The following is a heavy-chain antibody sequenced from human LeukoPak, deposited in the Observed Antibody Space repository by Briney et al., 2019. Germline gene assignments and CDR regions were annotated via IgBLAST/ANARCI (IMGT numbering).Heavy chain of an antibody. CDR1: GFTFTSSA. CDR3: AADQSSGWYNY. CDR2: IVVGSGNT. D-gene: IGHD6-19*01. V-gene: IGHV1-58*02. Sequence: AASVKVSCKASGFTFTSSAMQWVRQARGQRLEWIGWIVVGSGNTNYAQKFQERVTITRDMSTSTAYRELSSLRSEDTVVYYCAADQSSGWYNYWGQGTLVTVSS. J-gene: IGHJ4*02.